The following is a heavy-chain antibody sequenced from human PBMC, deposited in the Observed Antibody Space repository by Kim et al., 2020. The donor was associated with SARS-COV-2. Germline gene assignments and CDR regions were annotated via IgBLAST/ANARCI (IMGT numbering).Heavy chain of an antibody. J-gene: IGHJ3*02. CDR3: ARHYYGILTDAEAFDI. Sequence: SLQQRVTRSVDTSKNQFSLKVSSVTAADTAVYYCARHYYGILTDAEAFDIWGQGTMVTVSS. D-gene: IGHD3-9*01. V-gene: IGHV4-39*01.